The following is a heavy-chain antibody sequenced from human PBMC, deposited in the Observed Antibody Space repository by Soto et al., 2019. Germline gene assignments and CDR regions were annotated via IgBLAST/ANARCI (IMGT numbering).Heavy chain of an antibody. CDR2: INPSGGST. CDR1: GYTFTSYY. Sequence: ASVKVSCKASGYTFTSYYMHWVRQAPGQGLEWMGIINPSGGSTSYAQKFQGRVTMTRDTSTSTVYMELSSLRSEDTAVYYCARDGVSHGSGGGYYYYGMDVWGQGTTVTVSS. V-gene: IGHV1-46*01. J-gene: IGHJ6*02. D-gene: IGHD3-10*01. CDR3: ARDGVSHGSGGGYYYYGMDV.